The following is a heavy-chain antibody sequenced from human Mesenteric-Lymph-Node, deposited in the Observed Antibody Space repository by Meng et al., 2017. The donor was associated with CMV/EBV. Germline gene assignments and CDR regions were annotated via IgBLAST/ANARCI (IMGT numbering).Heavy chain of an antibody. CDR2: IKRDGSEK. D-gene: IGHD3-3*01. Sequence: GGSLRLSCAASGFTVSSNYMSWVRQAPGKGLEWVANIKRDGSEKYYVDSVKGRFTISRDNAKNSLFLQMNSLRAEDTAVYYCARDGGYYFDYWGQGTLVTVSS. J-gene: IGHJ4*02. CDR3: ARDGGYYFDY. CDR1: GFTVSSNY. V-gene: IGHV3-7*01.